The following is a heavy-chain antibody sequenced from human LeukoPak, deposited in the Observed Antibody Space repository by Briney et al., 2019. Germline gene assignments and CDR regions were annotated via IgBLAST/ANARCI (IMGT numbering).Heavy chain of an antibody. J-gene: IGHJ6*02. CDR3: VSSRAYYYGMDV. CDR1: GFTFSSYS. V-gene: IGHV3-21*01. CDR2: ISSSSSYI. Sequence: PGGSLRLSCSASGFTFSSYSMNWVRQAPGKGLEWVSSISSSSSYIYYADSVKGRFTISRDNAKNSLYLQMNSLRAEDTAVYYCVSSRAYYYGMDVWGQGTPVTVSS.